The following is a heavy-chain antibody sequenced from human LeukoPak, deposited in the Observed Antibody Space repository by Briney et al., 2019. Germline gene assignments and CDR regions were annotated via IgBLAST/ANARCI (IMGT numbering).Heavy chain of an antibody. V-gene: IGHV4-34*01. D-gene: IGHD4-11*01. CDR1: GGSFSGYY. J-gene: IGHJ4*02. CDR2: ISHSGST. CDR3: ARATVTHGYFDY. Sequence: SETLSLTCAVYGGSFSGYYWSWIRQPPGKGLEGIGEISHSGSTNYNPSLKSRVTISVDTSKNQFSLKLSSVTAADTAVYYCARATVTHGYFDYWGQGTLVTVSS.